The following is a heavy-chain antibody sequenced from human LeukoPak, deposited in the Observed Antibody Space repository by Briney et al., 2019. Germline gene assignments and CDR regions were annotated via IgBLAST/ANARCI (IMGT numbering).Heavy chain of an antibody. CDR3: ARKSGYHDY. V-gene: IGHV3-7*01. CDR2: IKQDGSEK. Sequence: GGSLRLSCAASGFTFSRYWMSWVRLAPGEGLEWVASIKQDGSEKYYVDSVRGRFTISRDNAKNSLYLQMNSLRAEDTAVYYCARKSGYHDYWGQGTLVTVSS. D-gene: IGHD3-22*01. CDR1: GFTFSRYW. J-gene: IGHJ4*02.